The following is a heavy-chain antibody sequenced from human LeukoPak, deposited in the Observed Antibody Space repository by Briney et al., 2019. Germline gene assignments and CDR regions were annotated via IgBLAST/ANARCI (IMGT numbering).Heavy chain of an antibody. Sequence: GGSLRLSCAASGFSFSNYAMSWVRQAPGKGLEWVSIISGSGGSTYYADSVKGRFTISRDNSKNTLYLQMNSLRAEDTAVYYCAKGSYYYDSADYFDYWGQGTLVTVSS. CDR2: ISGSGGST. V-gene: IGHV3-23*01. J-gene: IGHJ4*02. D-gene: IGHD3-16*01. CDR3: AKGSYYYDSADYFDY. CDR1: GFSFSNYA.